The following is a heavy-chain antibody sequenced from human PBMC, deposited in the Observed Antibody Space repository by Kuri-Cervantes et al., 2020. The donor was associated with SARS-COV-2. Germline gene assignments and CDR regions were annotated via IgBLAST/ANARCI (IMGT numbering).Heavy chain of an antibody. D-gene: IGHD6-6*01. J-gene: IGHJ5*02. V-gene: IGHV3-21*01. CDR2: ISSSNYI. Sequence: GESLKISCAASGFTFSSYSMNWVRQAPGKGLEWGSSISSSNYIYYADSVKGRFTISRDNAKNSLYLQMNSLRAEDTAVYYFARARTIAAHPENWFDPWGQGTLVTVSS. CDR3: ARARTIAAHPENWFDP. CDR1: GFTFSSYS.